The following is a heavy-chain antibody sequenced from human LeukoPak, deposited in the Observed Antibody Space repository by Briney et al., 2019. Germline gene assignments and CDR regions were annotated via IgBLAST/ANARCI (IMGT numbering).Heavy chain of an antibody. CDR3: AKVGGRGGWYPLGVHVPPDY. CDR1: GFTFSTYT. Sequence: GGSLRLSCAASGFTFSTYTMNWVRQAPGKGLEWVAVISYDGSNKYYADSVKGRFTISRDNSKNTLYLQMNSLRAEDTAVYYCAKVGGRGGWYPLGVHVPPDYWGQGTLVTVSS. D-gene: IGHD6-19*01. CDR2: ISYDGSNK. V-gene: IGHV3-30*18. J-gene: IGHJ4*02.